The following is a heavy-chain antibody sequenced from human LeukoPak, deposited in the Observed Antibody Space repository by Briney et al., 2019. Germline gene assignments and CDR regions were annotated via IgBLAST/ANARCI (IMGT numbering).Heavy chain of an antibody. J-gene: IGHJ4*02. CDR2: IYSGGST. D-gene: IGHD4-17*01. CDR1: GFTVSSNY. CDR3: ARDPIDYGDPFDY. V-gene: IGHV3-66*01. Sequence: PGGSLRLSCAASGFTVSSNYMSWVRQAPGKGLEWVSVIYSGGSTYYADSVKGRFTISRDNSKNTLYLQMNSLRAEDTAVYYCARDPIDYGDPFDYWGQGNLVTVSS.